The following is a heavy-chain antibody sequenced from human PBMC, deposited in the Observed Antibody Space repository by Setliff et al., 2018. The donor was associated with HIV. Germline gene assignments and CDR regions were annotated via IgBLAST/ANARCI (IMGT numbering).Heavy chain of an antibody. CDR3: ARALPTNYYGSDNWFDP. V-gene: IGHV4-34*01. Sequence: SETLSLTCTVYGASFTSHYWTWIRQPPGKGLEWIGEIDHSGSTKENPSLKSRVTMSIDTSKDQFSLKLRFVTAADMGVYYCARALPTNYYGSDNWFDPWGQGTLVTVSS. CDR1: GASFTSHY. D-gene: IGHD3-10*01. J-gene: IGHJ5*02. CDR2: IDHSGST.